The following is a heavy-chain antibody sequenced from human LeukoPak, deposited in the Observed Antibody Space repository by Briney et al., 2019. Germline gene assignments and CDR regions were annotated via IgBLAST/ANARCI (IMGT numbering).Heavy chain of an antibody. Sequence: GGSLRLSCAASGFTFSSYWMSWVRQAPGKGLEWVAFIRYDGSEKYYADSVKGRITISRDNSKNTLYVQMNSLRAEDTAVYYCARSMVTIPIPGGYWGQGTLVTVSS. D-gene: IGHD2-2*02. CDR3: ARSMVTIPIPGGY. V-gene: IGHV3-33*08. CDR1: GFTFSSYW. J-gene: IGHJ4*02. CDR2: IRYDGSEK.